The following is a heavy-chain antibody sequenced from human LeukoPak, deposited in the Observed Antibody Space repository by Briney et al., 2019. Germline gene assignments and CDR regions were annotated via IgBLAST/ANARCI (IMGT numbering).Heavy chain of an antibody. D-gene: IGHD6-13*01. CDR2: ISNDGAIT. CDR3: ARIGAGSSRDY. J-gene: IGHJ4*02. Sequence: GGSLRLSCAASGFTFSTYTMHWVRQAPGKGLEWLAVISNDGAITSYADSVKGRFTISRDNAKNSLYLQMNSLRAEDTAVYYCARIGAGSSRDYWGQGTLVTVSS. V-gene: IGHV3-30-3*01. CDR1: GFTFSTYT.